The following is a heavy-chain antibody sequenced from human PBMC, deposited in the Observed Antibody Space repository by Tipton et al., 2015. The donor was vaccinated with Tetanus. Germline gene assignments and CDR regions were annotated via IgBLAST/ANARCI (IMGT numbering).Heavy chain of an antibody. D-gene: IGHD4-11*01. CDR1: GGSISSSNW. J-gene: IGHJ6*02. Sequence: SLRLSCAVSGGSISSSNWWSWVRQPPGKGLEWIGEIYHSGSTNYNPSLKSRVTISVDKSKNQFSLKLSSVTAADTAVYYCARRYSNYDYYGMDVWGQGTTVTVSS. V-gene: IGHV4-4*02. CDR2: IYHSGST. CDR3: ARRYSNYDYYGMDV.